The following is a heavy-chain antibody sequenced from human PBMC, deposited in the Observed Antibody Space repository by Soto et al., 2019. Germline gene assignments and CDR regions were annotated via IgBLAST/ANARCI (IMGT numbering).Heavy chain of an antibody. D-gene: IGHD2-15*01. CDR2: ISGSGGST. CDR3: AIASERSGGSPWDYYYMDV. J-gene: IGHJ6*03. CDR1: GFTFSSYA. V-gene: IGHV3-23*01. Sequence: GGSLRLSCAASGFTFSSYAMSWVRQAPGKGLEWVSAISGSGGSTYYADSVKGRFTISRDNSKNTLYLQMNSLRAEDTAVYYCAIASERSGGSPWDYYYMDVWGKGTTVTVSS.